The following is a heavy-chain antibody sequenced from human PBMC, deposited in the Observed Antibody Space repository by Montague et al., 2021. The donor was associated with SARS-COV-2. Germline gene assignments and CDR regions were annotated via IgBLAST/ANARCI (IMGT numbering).Heavy chain of an antibody. CDR2: IYTGGYV. J-gene: IGHJ2*01. Sequence: SETLSLTCSVSGDSISRYYWSWIRQSDGKGLEWIGRIYTGGYVNYNPALQSRVSMSVDTSKSQVSLNVTSVTAADTAVYYCARATWHLDVWGRGILVTVSS. CDR3: ARATWHLDV. CDR1: GDSISRYY. V-gene: IGHV4-4*07.